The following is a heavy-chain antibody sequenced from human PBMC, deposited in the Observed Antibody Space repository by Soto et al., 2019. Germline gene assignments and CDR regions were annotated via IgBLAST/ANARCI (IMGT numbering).Heavy chain of an antibody. CDR3: VKGTGRMGTTAGFDY. CDR1: GFTFDSSA. Sequence: EVQLLESGGGLVQPGGSLRLSCTASGFTFDSSAMSWVRQAPGKGLEWVSTVSGTGVSTYYADSVKGRFTNSRDNAKNTLYLQMNSLRAEDTAVYDCVKGTGRMGTTAGFDYWGQGTLVTVSS. D-gene: IGHD1-26*01. J-gene: IGHJ4*02. V-gene: IGHV3-23*01. CDR2: VSGTGVST.